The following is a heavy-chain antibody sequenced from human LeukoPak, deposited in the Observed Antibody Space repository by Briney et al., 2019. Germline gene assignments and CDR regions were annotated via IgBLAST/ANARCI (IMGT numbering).Heavy chain of an antibody. CDR2: ISGSGGST. CDR3: AKGKLRDFDWSTPPFFDY. V-gene: IGHV3-23*01. D-gene: IGHD3-9*01. CDR1: GFTFRRYA. J-gene: IGHJ4*02. Sequence: GGSLRLSCAASGFTFRRYAMSWVRQAPGKGLEWVSAISGSGGSTYYADSVKGRFTISRDNSKNTLYLQMNSLRAEDTAVYYCAKGKLRDFDWSTPPFFDYWGQGTLVTVSS.